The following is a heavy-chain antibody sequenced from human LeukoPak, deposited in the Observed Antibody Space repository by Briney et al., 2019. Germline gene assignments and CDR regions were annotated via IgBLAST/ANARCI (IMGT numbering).Heavy chain of an antibody. D-gene: IGHD6-13*01. V-gene: IGHV3-21*01. J-gene: IGHJ4*02. CDR2: ISSGSSFI. CDR1: GFTFSSYS. CDR3: ARDSSAADFDY. Sequence: GGSLRLSCAASGFTFSSYSMNWVRQAPGKGLEWVSSISSGSSFICYADSVKGRFTISRDNAKNSLYLQMNSLRAEDTAVYYCARDSSAADFDYWGQGTLVTVSA.